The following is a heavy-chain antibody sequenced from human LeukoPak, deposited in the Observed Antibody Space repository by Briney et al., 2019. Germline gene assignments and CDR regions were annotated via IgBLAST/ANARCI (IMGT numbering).Heavy chain of an antibody. CDR1: GFSFNNYW. CDR3: AKDSCSSTSCYIAY. J-gene: IGHJ4*02. V-gene: IGHV3-7*01. Sequence: GGSLRLSCAASGFSFNNYWMSWVRQTPEKGLEWVANIKHDESEKYYVDSVKGRFTISRDNAKNSVYLQMNSLRVEDTAVYYCAKDSCSSTSCYIAYWGQGTLVNVFS. CDR2: IKHDESEK. D-gene: IGHD2-2*02.